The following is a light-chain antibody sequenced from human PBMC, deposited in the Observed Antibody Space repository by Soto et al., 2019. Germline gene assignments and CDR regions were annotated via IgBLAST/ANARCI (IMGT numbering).Light chain of an antibody. CDR3: SSYAGRNNLV. J-gene: IGLJ2*01. CDR2: EFS. V-gene: IGLV2-8*01. CDR1: SSDVGGYNY. Sequence: QSVLTQPPSASGSPGQSVTISCTGTSSDVGGYNYVSWYQQHPGKAPKLMIYEFSKRPSGVPDRFYGYKSGNTASLTVSRLQAADEADYYCSSYAGRNNLVFGGGT.